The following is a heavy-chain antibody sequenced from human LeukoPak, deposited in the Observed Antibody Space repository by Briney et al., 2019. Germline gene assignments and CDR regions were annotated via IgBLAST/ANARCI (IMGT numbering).Heavy chain of an antibody. CDR3: ARESTGFDY. Sequence: GRSLRLSCAASGFTFDDYAMHWVRRAPGKGLEWVSGISWNSGSIGYADSVKGRFTISRDNAKNSLYLQMNSLRAEDMALYYCARESTGFDYWGQGTLVTVSS. D-gene: IGHD3-10*01. J-gene: IGHJ4*02. CDR2: ISWNSGSI. CDR1: GFTFDDYA. V-gene: IGHV3-9*03.